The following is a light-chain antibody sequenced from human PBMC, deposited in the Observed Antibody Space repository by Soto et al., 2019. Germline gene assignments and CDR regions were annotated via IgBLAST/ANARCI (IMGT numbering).Light chain of an antibody. CDR2: GAS. CDR1: QSVSSN. CDR3: QQYNNWPIT. J-gene: IGKJ5*01. Sequence: EIVMTQSQATLSVSPGERATLSCRASQSVSSNLAWYQQKPGQAPRLLIYGASTTATGTPARFSGSESGTEFTLTISSLQSEDFAVDDCQQYNNWPITFGQGTRLEIK. V-gene: IGKV3-15*01.